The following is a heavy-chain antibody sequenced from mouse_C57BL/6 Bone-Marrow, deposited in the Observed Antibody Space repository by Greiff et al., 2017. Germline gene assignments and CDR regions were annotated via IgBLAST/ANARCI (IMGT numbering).Heavy chain of an antibody. CDR1: GFTFSDYG. CDR2: ISSGSSTI. J-gene: IGHJ2*01. Sequence: EVQLVESGGGLVKPGGSLKLSCAASGFTFSDYGMHWVRQAPEKGLEWVAYISSGSSTIYYADTVKGRFTISRDNAKNTLFLQMTSLRSEDTAMDYCARKEGDYSNYFDYWGQGTTLTVSS. D-gene: IGHD2-5*01. V-gene: IGHV5-17*01. CDR3: ARKEGDYSNYFDY.